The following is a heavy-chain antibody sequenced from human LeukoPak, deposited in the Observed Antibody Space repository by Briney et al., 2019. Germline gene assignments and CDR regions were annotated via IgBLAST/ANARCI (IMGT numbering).Heavy chain of an antibody. CDR2: IYYSGST. CDR1: GGSISSSSYY. J-gene: IGHJ4*02. D-gene: IGHD3-3*01. CDR3: ARHVLEGYDFWSGYYRQEAPPFDY. Sequence: SETLSLTCTVSGGSISSSSYYWGWIRQPPGKGLEWIGSIYYSGSTYYNPSLKSRVTISVDTSKNQFSLKLSSVTAADTAVYYCARHVLEGYDFWSGYYRQEAPPFDYWGQGTLVTVSS. V-gene: IGHV4-39*01.